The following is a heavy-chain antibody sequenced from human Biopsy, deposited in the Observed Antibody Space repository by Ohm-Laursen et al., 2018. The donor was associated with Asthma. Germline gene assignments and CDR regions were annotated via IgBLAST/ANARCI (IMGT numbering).Heavy chain of an antibody. CDR2: INSVFGAT. J-gene: IGHJ4*02. CDR1: GGTFNTYV. V-gene: IGHV1-69*13. Sequence: SVKVSCKSLGGTFNTYVIGWVRQAPGQGFEWMGGINSVFGATTYPQKFQDRVTITADDSTSTVYMELSSLRSEDTAVYYCARKAGSCISRTCYSLDFWGQGTLVTVSS. D-gene: IGHD2-2*01. CDR3: ARKAGSCISRTCYSLDF.